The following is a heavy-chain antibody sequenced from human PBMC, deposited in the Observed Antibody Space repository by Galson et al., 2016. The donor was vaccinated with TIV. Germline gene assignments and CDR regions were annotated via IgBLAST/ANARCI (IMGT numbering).Heavy chain of an antibody. Sequence: SLRLSCAASGFSLSDYAMTWVRQAPGKGREWVSDISGRGGTTHYADSVKGRFTISRDNSKNTLYLHMSSLRAEDTALYYCARGPTTRRGYYGLDIWGQGTTVTVSS. CDR3: ARGPTTRRGYYGLDI. CDR2: ISGRGGTT. V-gene: IGHV3-23*01. D-gene: IGHD1-26*01. J-gene: IGHJ6*02. CDR1: GFSLSDYA.